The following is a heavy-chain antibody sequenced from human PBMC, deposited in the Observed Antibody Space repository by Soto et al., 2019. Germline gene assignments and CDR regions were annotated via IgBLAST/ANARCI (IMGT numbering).Heavy chain of an antibody. V-gene: IGHV1-46*01. CDR2: INPSGGST. J-gene: IGHJ4*02. CDR3: ARDHTGSGSYYNVARGRSGLGY. CDR1: GYTFTSYY. D-gene: IGHD3-10*01. Sequence: QVQLVQSGAEVKKPGASVKVSCKASGYTFTSYYMHWVRQAPGQGLEWMGIINPSGGSTSYAQKFQGRVTIPRDTPTSTVYIELSSLRSEDTAVYYCARDHTGSGSYYNVARGRSGLGYWGQGTLVTVSS.